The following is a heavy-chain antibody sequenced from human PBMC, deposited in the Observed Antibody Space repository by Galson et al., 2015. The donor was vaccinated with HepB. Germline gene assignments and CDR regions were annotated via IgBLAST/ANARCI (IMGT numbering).Heavy chain of an antibody. J-gene: IGHJ4*02. CDR1: EFTFSDYG. Sequence: SLRLSCAASEFTFSDYGMHWVRQAPGKGLEWVALIWKDGTNKYYADSVKGRFTISRDNSRNTLFLQMNSLRADDTAIYFCAKVFPEKTDGWYRQALYYFDSWGQGTRVTVSS. CDR2: IWKDGTNK. D-gene: IGHD6-19*01. V-gene: IGHV3-33*06. CDR3: AKVFPEKTDGWYRQALYYFDS.